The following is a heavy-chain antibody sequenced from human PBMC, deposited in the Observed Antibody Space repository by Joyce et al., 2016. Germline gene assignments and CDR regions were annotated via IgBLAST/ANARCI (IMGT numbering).Heavy chain of an antibody. D-gene: IGHD6-25*01. CDR2: ISYYGIYK. CDR1: GLTLGNYG. CDR3: AKILTATYSSGWFLDY. V-gene: IGHV3-30*18. J-gene: IGHJ4*02. Sequence: QVQLVESGGGVVQPGRSLRLSCAASGLTLGNYGVHGVRQAPGKGLGWVAVISYYGIYKYYADSVKGRFTISRDNSKNTVFLEMNSLRTEDTAVYYCAKILTATYSSGWFLDYWGQGTLVTVSS.